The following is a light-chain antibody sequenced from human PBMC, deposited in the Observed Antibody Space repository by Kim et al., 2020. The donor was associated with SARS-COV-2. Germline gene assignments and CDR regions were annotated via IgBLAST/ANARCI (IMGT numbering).Light chain of an antibody. J-gene: IGKJ1*01. V-gene: IGKV1-39*01. CDR2: AAS. Sequence: GSVGDRVTITCRASQSISGYLNWYQQKPGKAPKLLIYAASSLQSGVPSRFSGSASGTDFTFTINSLQPEDFATYYCQQSYSTPRTFGQGTKVDIK. CDR1: QSISGY. CDR3: QQSYSTPRT.